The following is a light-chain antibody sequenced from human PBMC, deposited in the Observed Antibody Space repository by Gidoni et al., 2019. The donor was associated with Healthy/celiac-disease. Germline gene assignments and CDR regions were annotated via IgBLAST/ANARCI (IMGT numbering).Light chain of an antibody. CDR3: QQYGSSSMYT. Sequence: EIVLTQSPGTLSLSPGERATLSCRASQSVSSSYLAWYQQKPGQAPRLLSYGASSRATGIPDRFSGSGSGTDFTLTISRLEPEDFEVYYCQQYGSSSMYTFGQGTKLEIK. CDR2: GAS. V-gene: IGKV3-20*01. CDR1: QSVSSSY. J-gene: IGKJ2*01.